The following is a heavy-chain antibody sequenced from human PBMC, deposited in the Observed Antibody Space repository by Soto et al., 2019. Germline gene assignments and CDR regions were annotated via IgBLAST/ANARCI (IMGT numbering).Heavy chain of an antibody. CDR1: GYRVAGYW. V-gene: IGHV5-10-1*01. CDR3: ARQIYDSDTGPNFQYYFDS. J-gene: IGHJ4*01. CDR2: SESSDSPT. D-gene: IGHD3-22*01. Sequence: ADSLKTSCKGSGYRVAGYWITWMCERHRKGREWLGRSESSDSPTYSRPSFRGHVTISVTKSITTVFLQWSSLRASDTAMYYCARQIYDSDTGPNFQYYFDSWGHGNRVTVS.